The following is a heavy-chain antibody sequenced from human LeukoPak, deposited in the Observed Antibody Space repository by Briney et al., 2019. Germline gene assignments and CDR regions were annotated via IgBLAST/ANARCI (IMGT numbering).Heavy chain of an antibody. V-gene: IGHV1-69*06. Sequence: SVKVSCKASGGSISSYGISWVRQAPGQGLEWMGRIIPVFGTANYAQKFQDRVTITADTVSNTAYMELTSLASEDTAVYFCAKQGEIRQDYYMDVWGNGTAVAVSS. D-gene: IGHD1/OR15-1a*01. J-gene: IGHJ6*03. CDR3: AKQGEIRQDYYMDV. CDR2: IIPVFGTA. CDR1: GGSISSYG.